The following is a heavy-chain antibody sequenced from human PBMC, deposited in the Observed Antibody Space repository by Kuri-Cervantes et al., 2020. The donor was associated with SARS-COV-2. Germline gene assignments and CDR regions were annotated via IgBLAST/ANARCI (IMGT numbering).Heavy chain of an antibody. V-gene: IGHV3-21*01. CDR3: AREEGGELGEAFDY. CDR2: IDSSSYYI. J-gene: IGHJ4*02. Sequence: GGSLRLSCAASGFTFSGYSMHWNRQAPGKGLEWVASIDSSSYYIYHANSVKGRLTISRDNAKTSLFLQMKSLKPEDTAVYYCAREEGGELGEAFDYWGRGALVTVSS. D-gene: IGHD7-27*01. CDR1: GFTFSGYS.